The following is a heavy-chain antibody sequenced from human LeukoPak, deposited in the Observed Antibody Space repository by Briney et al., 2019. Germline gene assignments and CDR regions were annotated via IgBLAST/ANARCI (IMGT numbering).Heavy chain of an antibody. J-gene: IGHJ5*02. D-gene: IGHD6-13*01. CDR2: ISAYNGNT. Sequence: RASVKVSCKASGYTFTTYGISWVRQAAGQGLEWMGWISAYNGNTNYAQKLQGRVTMTTDTSTSTAYMELRSLRSDDTAVYYCARDVLLVPRWFDPWGQGTLVTVSS. CDR1: GYTFTTYG. V-gene: IGHV1-18*01. CDR3: ARDVLLVPRWFDP.